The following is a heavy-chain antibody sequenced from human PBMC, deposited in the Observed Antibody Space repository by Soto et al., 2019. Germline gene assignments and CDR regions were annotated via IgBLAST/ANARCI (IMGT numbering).Heavy chain of an antibody. CDR1: GYAFTTYG. CDR2: ISAHNGNT. D-gene: IGHD1-1*01. J-gene: IGHJ4*02. V-gene: IGHV1-18*01. CDR3: ARGRYGDY. Sequence: QVHLVQSGAEVKKPGASVKVSCKGSGYAFTTYGITWVRQAPGQGLEWMGWISAHNGNTNYAQKLQGRFTVTRDTSTSTAYMEGRSLRSDDTAVYYCARGRYGDYWGQGALVTVSS.